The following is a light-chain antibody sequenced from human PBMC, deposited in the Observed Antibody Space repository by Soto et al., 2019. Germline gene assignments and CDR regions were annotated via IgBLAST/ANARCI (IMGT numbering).Light chain of an antibody. CDR3: QQRSNWPPSIT. Sequence: EIVLTQSPATLSLSPGERATLSCRASQSVSSYLAWYKQKPGQAPRLLIYDASNRATGIPARFSGSGSGTDFTLTISILEPEDFAVYYCQQRSNWPPSITFGPGTRLEIK. CDR2: DAS. V-gene: IGKV3-11*01. J-gene: IGKJ5*01. CDR1: QSVSSY.